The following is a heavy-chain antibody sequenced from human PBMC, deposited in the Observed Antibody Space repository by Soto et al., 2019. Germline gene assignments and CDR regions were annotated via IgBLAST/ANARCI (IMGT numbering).Heavy chain of an antibody. CDR2: ISSSSSYT. CDR3: ARDLSVGATES. CDR1: GFTFSDYY. V-gene: IGHV3-11*06. J-gene: IGHJ4*02. Sequence: PGGSLRLSCAASGFTFSDYYMSWIRQAPGKGLEWVSYISSSSSYTNYADSVKGRFTISRDNAKNSLYLQMNSLRAEDTAVYYCARDLSVGATESWGQGTLVTVSS. D-gene: IGHD1-26*01.